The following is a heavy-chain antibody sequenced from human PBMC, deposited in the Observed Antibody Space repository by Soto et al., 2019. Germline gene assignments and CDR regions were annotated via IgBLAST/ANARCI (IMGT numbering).Heavy chain of an antibody. CDR3: GRLESLSTSDHYYEN. V-gene: IGHV4-39*01. CDR2: AYYSGST. D-gene: IGHD3-3*01. J-gene: IGHJ4*01. CDR1: GGSVSSSSYY. Sequence: ETLSLTCTVSGGSVSSSSYYWGWVRQPPGKGLEWIGSAYYSGSTYYNPSLESRVTISVDKSKNQFSLKLMSLSAADTAVYYCGRLESLSTSDHYYENCGHARRATVPS.